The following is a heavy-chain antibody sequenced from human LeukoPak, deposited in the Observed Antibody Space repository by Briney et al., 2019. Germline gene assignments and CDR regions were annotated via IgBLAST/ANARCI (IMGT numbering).Heavy chain of an antibody. Sequence: GGSLRLSCAASGFTFSSYEMNWVRQAPGKGLEWVSYISSSGSTIYYADSVKGRFTISRDNTKNSLYLQMNSLRAEDTAVYYCARDCSGGSCYSPAPGAFDIWGQGTMVTVSS. V-gene: IGHV3-48*03. CDR2: ISSSGSTI. CDR3: ARDCSGGSCYSPAPGAFDI. CDR1: GFTFSSYE. J-gene: IGHJ3*02. D-gene: IGHD2-15*01.